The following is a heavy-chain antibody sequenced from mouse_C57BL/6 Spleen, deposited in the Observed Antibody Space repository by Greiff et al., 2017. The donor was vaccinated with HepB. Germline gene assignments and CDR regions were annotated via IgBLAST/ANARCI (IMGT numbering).Heavy chain of an antibody. J-gene: IGHJ1*03. CDR1: GYSFTDYN. Sequence: EVQLQQSGPELVKPGASVKISCKASGYSFTDYNMNWVKQSNGKSLEWIGVLNPNYGTTSYNQKFKGKATLTVEQSSGTANMQLNSLTSEDSAVYSCERGYGYYEYFDVWGTGTTVTVSA. V-gene: IGHV1-39*01. CDR2: LNPNYGTT. CDR3: ERGYGYYEYFDV. D-gene: IGHD2-3*01.